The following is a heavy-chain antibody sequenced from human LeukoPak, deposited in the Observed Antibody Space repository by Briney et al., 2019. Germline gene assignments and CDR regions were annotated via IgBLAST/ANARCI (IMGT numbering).Heavy chain of an antibody. CDR1: GFTFRSYA. D-gene: IGHD4-23*01. Sequence: PGRSLRLSCAASGFTFRSYAMHWVRQAPGKGLEWVAVISYDGSNKYYADSVKGRFTISRDNSKNTLYLQMNSLRAEDTAVYFCACRRWKTSALDYWGQGTLVTVSS. V-gene: IGHV3-30*04. J-gene: IGHJ4*02. CDR3: ACRRWKTSALDY. CDR2: ISYDGSNK.